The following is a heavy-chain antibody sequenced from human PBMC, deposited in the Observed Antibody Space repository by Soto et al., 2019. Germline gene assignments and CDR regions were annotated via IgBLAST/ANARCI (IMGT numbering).Heavy chain of an antibody. CDR2: IYNSGST. Sequence: QLQLQESGSSLVKPSQTLSLTCAVSGGSISRAGYSWSWIRQSPGKGLEWIGYIYNSGSTFYNPSLKSRLTISVDRSKNQLSLQLNSVTAADTAVYYCASSRVVTTYFDYWGQGTLVTVSS. J-gene: IGHJ4*02. CDR1: GGSISRAGYS. CDR3: ASSRVVTTYFDY. V-gene: IGHV4-30-2*06. D-gene: IGHD2-21*02.